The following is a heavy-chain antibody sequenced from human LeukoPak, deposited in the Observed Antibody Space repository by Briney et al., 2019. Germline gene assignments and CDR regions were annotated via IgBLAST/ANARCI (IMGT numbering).Heavy chain of an antibody. V-gene: IGHV4-61*08. CDR3: ARRRYFDWYVDY. Sequence: SETLSLTCTVSGGSISNGDHYWSWIRQHPGKGLEWIGHIYYSGSTNYNPSLKSRVTISVDTSKNQFSLKLSSVTAADTAVYYCARRRYFDWYVDYWGQGTLVTVSS. D-gene: IGHD3-9*01. J-gene: IGHJ4*02. CDR2: IYYSGST. CDR1: GGSISNGDHY.